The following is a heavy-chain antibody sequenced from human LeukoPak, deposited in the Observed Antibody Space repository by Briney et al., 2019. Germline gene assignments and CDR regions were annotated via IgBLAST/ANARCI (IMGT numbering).Heavy chain of an antibody. CDR3: ARYFDR. CDR2: INHSGST. CDR1: GGSFSGYY. D-gene: IGHD3-9*01. J-gene: IGHJ4*02. V-gene: IGHV4-34*01. Sequence: SETLSLTCAVYGGSFSGYYWSWIRQPPGKGLEWIGEINHSGSTNYNPSLKSRVTISVDTSKNQFSLKLSSVTAEDTAVYYCARYFDRWGQGTLVTVSS.